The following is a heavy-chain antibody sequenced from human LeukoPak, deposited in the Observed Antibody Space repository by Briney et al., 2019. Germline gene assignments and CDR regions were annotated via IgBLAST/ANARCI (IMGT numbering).Heavy chain of an antibody. CDR1: GYTFTSYY. Sequence: ASVKVSCKASGYTFTSYYMHWVRQAPGQGLEWMGIINPSGGSTSYAQKFQGRVTMTRDMSTSTVYMELSSLRSEDTAVYYCARVKVLRYFDWLLPTPDYWGQGTLVTVSS. CDR3: ARVKVLRYFDWLLPTPDY. J-gene: IGHJ4*02. CDR2: INPSGGST. V-gene: IGHV1-46*01. D-gene: IGHD3-9*01.